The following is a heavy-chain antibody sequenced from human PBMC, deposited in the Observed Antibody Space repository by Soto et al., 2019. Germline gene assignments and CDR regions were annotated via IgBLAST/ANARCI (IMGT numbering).Heavy chain of an antibody. Sequence: QVQLVQSGAEVKKPGSSVKVSCKASGGTFSSYAISWVRQAPGQGLEWMGGIIPIFGTANHAQKFQSRVTITADEATSTAYMELGCLRSEDQAVYYCARGVGGTPNWFDPWGQGTLVTVSS. CDR3: ARGVGGTPNWFDP. V-gene: IGHV1-69*01. CDR2: IIPIFGTA. D-gene: IGHD1-26*01. CDR1: GGTFSSYA. J-gene: IGHJ5*02.